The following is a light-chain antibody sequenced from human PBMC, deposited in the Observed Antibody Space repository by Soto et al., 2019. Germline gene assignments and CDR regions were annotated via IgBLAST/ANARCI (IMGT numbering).Light chain of an antibody. V-gene: IGKV3-11*01. CDR3: QQRSNWPWT. CDR1: LSVYSS. CDR2: AAS. Sequence: EIVMTQSPGTLSVSPGERATLSCRASLSVYSSLAWYQQKPGQAPRLLIYAASTRATGVPARFSGSGSGANFTLTISSLEPEDSAIYYCQQRSNWPWTFGQGTKVDIK. J-gene: IGKJ1*01.